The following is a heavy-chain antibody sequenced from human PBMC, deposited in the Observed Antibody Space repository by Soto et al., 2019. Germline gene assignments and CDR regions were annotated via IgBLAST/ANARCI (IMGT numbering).Heavy chain of an antibody. CDR2: IYYSGST. J-gene: IGHJ6*02. Sequence: PSETLSLTCTVSGGSISSGGYYWSWIRQHPGKGLEWIGYIYYSGSTYYNPSLKSRVTISVDTSKNQFSLKLSSVTAADTAVYYCARDRGDYDVGMDVWGQGTTVTVSS. D-gene: IGHD3-22*01. CDR1: GGSISSGGYY. CDR3: ARDRGDYDVGMDV. V-gene: IGHV4-31*03.